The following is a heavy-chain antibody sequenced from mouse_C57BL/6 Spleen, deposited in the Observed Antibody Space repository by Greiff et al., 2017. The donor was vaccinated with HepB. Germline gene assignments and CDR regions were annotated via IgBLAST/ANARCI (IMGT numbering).Heavy chain of an antibody. Sequence: EVKVVESGGGLVKPGGSLKLSCAASGFTFSSYTMSWVRQTPEKRLEWVATLSGGGGNTYYQESVKGRFTISRDNAKNTLYLQMSSLRSEDTALYYCARDGSSYRFAYWGQGTLVTVSA. V-gene: IGHV5-9*01. CDR2: LSGGGGNT. D-gene: IGHD1-1*01. CDR3: ARDGSSYRFAY. CDR1: GFTFSSYT. J-gene: IGHJ3*01.